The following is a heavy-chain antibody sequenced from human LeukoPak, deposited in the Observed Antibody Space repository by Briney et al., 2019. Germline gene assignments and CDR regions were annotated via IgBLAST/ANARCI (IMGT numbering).Heavy chain of an antibody. CDR2: ISGSGGST. V-gene: IGHV3-23*01. J-gene: IGHJ4*02. CDR1: GFTFSNCA. Sequence: GGSLRLSCAASGFTFSNCAMTWVRQAPGKGLEWVSAISGSGGSTYYADSVKGRFTISRDNSKNTLYLQMNSLRAEDTAVYYCAKASAMIVVVSKHFDYWGQGTLVTVSS. CDR3: AKASAMIVVVSKHFDY. D-gene: IGHD3-22*01.